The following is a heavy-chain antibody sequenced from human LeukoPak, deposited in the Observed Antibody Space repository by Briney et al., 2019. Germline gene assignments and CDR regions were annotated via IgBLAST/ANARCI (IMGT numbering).Heavy chain of an antibody. CDR2: ISNNGGYT. J-gene: IGHJ5*02. Sequence: GGSLRLSCAVSGLTFSSSAMSWVRQAPGKGLEWVSAISNNGGYTNYADSVQGRFTISRDNSKSTLCLQMNSLRAEDTAVYYCATMGVVVATPLFRWYNWFDPWGQGTLVTVSS. CDR1: GLTFSSSA. CDR3: ATMGVVVATPLFRWYNWFDP. D-gene: IGHD2-15*01. V-gene: IGHV3-23*01.